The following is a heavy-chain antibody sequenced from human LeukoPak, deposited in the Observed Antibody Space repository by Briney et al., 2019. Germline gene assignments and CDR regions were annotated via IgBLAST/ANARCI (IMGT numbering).Heavy chain of an antibody. Sequence: SETLSLTCAVYGGSFSGYYWSWIRQPPGKGLGWIGEINHSGSTNYNPSLKSRVTISVDTSKNQFSLKLSSVAAADTAVYYCASLAYGDYYFDYWGQGTLVTVSS. V-gene: IGHV4-34*01. D-gene: IGHD4-17*01. J-gene: IGHJ4*02. CDR2: INHSGST. CDR1: GGSFSGYY. CDR3: ASLAYGDYYFDY.